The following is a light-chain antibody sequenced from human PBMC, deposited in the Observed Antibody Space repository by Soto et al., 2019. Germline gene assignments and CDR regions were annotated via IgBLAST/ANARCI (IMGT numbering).Light chain of an antibody. Sequence: EIVLTQSPGTLSLSPGERATLSCRASQSISSSYLAWYQQKPGQAPRLLIYGASSRATGIPDRFSGSGSGTDFTLTISRLEPEDCAVYYCQQYGRTFGQGTKV. CDR1: QSISSSY. CDR2: GAS. V-gene: IGKV3-20*01. J-gene: IGKJ1*01. CDR3: QQYGRT.